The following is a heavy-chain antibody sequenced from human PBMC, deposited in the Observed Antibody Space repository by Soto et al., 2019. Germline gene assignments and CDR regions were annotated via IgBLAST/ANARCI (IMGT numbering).Heavy chain of an antibody. D-gene: IGHD3-22*01. CDR3: AKDGRLVVVLSGFDP. V-gene: IGHV3-33*06. CDR1: GFTFNNYD. CDR2: IWYDGTDK. Sequence: QVQLVESGGGVVQPGRSLRLSCAASGFTFNNYDMHWVRQAPGKGLEWVAVIWYDGTDKYYADSVKGRFTISRDNSKNTLYLQMNSLRAEDTAVYYCAKDGRLVVVLSGFDPWGQGTLVTVSS. J-gene: IGHJ5*02.